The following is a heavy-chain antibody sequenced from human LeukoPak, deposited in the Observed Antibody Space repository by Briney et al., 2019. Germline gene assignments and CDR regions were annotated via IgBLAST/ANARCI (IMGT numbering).Heavy chain of an antibody. CDR2: IYYSGST. D-gene: IGHD2-2*01. J-gene: IGHJ6*02. CDR3: ARDRIVVVPAARHEDDYYYYGMGV. Sequence: SETLSLTCTVSGGSISSGGYYWSWIRQHPGKGLEWIGYIYYSGSTYYNPSLKSRVTISVDTSKNQFSLKLSSVTAADTTVYYCARDRIVVVPAARHEDDYYYYGMGVWGQGTTVTVSS. V-gene: IGHV4-31*03. CDR1: GGSISSGGYY.